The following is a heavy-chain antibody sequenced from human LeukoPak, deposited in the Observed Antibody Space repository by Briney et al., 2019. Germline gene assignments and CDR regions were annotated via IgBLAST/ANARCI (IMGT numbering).Heavy chain of an antibody. D-gene: IGHD6-19*01. CDR1: GGSIGSYF. Sequence: PSETLPLTCSVSGGSIGSYFWSWIRQPPGKGLEWIGYVYYSGSTNYNPSLKSRVTISVDTSKNQFSLKLSSVTAADTAVYYCARDRYSSGWHEGVVAFDIWGQGTMVTVSS. V-gene: IGHV4-59*01. J-gene: IGHJ3*02. CDR3: ARDRYSSGWHEGVVAFDI. CDR2: VYYSGST.